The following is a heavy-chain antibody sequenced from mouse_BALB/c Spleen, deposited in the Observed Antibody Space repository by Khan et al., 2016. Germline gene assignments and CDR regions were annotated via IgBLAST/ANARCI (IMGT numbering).Heavy chain of an antibody. CDR1: GFTFTDYY. CDR3: AVLDY. CDR2: IRNKANGYTT. V-gene: IGHV7-3*02. J-gene: IGHJ4*01. Sequence: EVELVESGGGLVQPGGSLRLSCATSGFTFTDYYMSWVRQPPGKALEWLGFIRNKANGYTTEYSASVKGRFTISRDNSQSILYLQMNTLRAEDSATYYCAVLDYWSQGTSVTVSS.